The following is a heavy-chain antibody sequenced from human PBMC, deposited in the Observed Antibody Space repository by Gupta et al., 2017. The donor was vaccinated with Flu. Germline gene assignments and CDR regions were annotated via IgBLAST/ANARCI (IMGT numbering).Heavy chain of an antibody. J-gene: IGHJ6*02. V-gene: IGHV3-74*01. Sequence: EVQLVESGGGLVRPGGSLRLSCEASGFTSSSSWLHWVRQVPGKGLVWVSRIDSDGSSTNYADSVKGRFTISRDYAKNTLYLQMNSLRDEDTAMYYCASSPYFYYGMDVWGQGTRVTVSS. CDR2: IDSDGSST. CDR3: ASSPYFYYGMDV. CDR1: GFTSSSSW.